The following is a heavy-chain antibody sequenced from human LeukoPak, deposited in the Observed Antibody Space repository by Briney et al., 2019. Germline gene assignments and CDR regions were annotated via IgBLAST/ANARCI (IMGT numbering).Heavy chain of an antibody. Sequence: PSETLSLTCTVSGGSISSYYWSWIRQPAGKGLEWIGRIYTSGSTNYNPSLKSRVTMSVDTPKNQFSLKLSSVTAADTAVYYCARDSRDCSSTSCYARYFDYWGQGTLVTVSS. CDR1: GGSISSYY. J-gene: IGHJ4*02. V-gene: IGHV4-4*07. CDR2: IYTSGST. CDR3: ARDSRDCSSTSCYARYFDY. D-gene: IGHD2-2*01.